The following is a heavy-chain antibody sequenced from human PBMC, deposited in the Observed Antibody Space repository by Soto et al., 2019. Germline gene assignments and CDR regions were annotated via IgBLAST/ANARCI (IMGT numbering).Heavy chain of an antibody. CDR1: GGTFSSYA. J-gene: IGHJ5*02. Sequence: ASVKVSCKASGGTFSSYATSWVRQAPGQGLEWMGWISAYNGNTNYAQKLQGRVTMTTDTSTSTAYMELRSLRSDDTAVYYCAWEGYSSSSGFDPWGQGTLVTVSS. CDR3: AWEGYSSSSGFDP. V-gene: IGHV1-18*01. CDR2: ISAYNGNT. D-gene: IGHD6-13*01.